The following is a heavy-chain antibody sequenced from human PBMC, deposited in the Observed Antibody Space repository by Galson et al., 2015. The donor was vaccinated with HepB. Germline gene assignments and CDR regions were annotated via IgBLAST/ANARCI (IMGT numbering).Heavy chain of an antibody. CDR1: GFTFNNYG. CDR2: IYSDGSNK. J-gene: IGHJ3*02. Sequence: SLRLSCAASGFTFNNYGVHWVRKAPGKGLEWVAIIYSDGSNKYYADSVKGRFTISRDNSKNTLYLQMNSLRAEDTAVYYCARELGCSGGSCYGAFHIWGQGTMVTVSS. D-gene: IGHD2-15*01. V-gene: IGHV3-33*01. CDR3: ARELGCSGGSCYGAFHI.